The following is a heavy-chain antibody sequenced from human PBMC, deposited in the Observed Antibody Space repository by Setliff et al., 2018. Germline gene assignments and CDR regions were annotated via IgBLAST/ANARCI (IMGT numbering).Heavy chain of an antibody. D-gene: IGHD1-1*01. V-gene: IGHV1-69*05. Sequence: SVKVSCKASGYTFTNYYMHWVRQAPGQGLEWMGGIIPMFGTPAYAQKFQDRVTITTDESTSTAYMELDSLRSEDTAVYYCARDERREGGPFGYWGQGTLVTVSS. CDR1: GYTFTNYY. J-gene: IGHJ4*02. CDR3: ARDERREGGPFGY. CDR2: IIPMFGTP.